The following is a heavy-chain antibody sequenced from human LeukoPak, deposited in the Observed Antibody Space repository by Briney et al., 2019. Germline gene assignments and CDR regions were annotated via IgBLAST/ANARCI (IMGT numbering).Heavy chain of an antibody. Sequence: PGGSLRLSCAASGFTFSSYAMSWVRQAPGKGLEWVSGISGSGGSTYYADSVKGRFTISRDNSKNTLYLQMNSLRAEDTAVYYCARQRCSSTSCYWDWFDPWGQGTLVTVSS. CDR1: GFTFSSYA. CDR2: ISGSGGST. D-gene: IGHD2-2*01. J-gene: IGHJ5*02. V-gene: IGHV3-23*01. CDR3: ARQRCSSTSCYWDWFDP.